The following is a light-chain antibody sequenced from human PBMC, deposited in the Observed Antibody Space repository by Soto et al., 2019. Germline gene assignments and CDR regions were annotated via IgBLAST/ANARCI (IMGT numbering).Light chain of an antibody. CDR2: DAS. V-gene: IGKV3-11*01. J-gene: IGKJ1*01. CDR3: QQRSNWPPSWT. Sequence: EIVLTQSPATLSLSPGERATLSCRASQSVSSYLAWYRQKPGQAPRLLIYDASNRATGIPARFSGSGSGTDFTRTISSLEPEDFAVYYCQQRSNWPPSWTFGQGAKVEIK. CDR1: QSVSSY.